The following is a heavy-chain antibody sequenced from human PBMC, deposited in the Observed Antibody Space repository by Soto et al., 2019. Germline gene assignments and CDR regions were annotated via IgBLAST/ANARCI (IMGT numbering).Heavy chain of an antibody. Sequence: EMQLLESGGGLEQPGGSLRLSCAASGFTFSYYAMSWVRQAPGKGLEWVSGISGGGDSTYYADSVKGRFTISRDNSKNTLYLQMNSLTAEDTAVYYCAQDLLMITFGGVIAHFDCWGQGTLVTVSS. CDR2: ISGGGDST. D-gene: IGHD3-16*02. CDR3: AQDLLMITFGGVIAHFDC. V-gene: IGHV3-23*01. CDR1: GFTFSYYA. J-gene: IGHJ4*02.